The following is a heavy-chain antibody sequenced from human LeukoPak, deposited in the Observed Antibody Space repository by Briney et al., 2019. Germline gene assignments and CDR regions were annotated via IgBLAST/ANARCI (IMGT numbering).Heavy chain of an antibody. J-gene: IGHJ6*03. V-gene: IGHV4-39*01. Sequence: SETLSLTCTVSGGSISSSSYYWGWIRQPPGKGLEWIGSIYYSGSTYYNPSLKSRVTISVDTSKNQFSLKLSSVTAADTAVYYCARLSPDGRMDVWGKGTTVTISS. CDR1: GGSISSSSYY. CDR3: ARLSPDGRMDV. CDR2: IYYSGST.